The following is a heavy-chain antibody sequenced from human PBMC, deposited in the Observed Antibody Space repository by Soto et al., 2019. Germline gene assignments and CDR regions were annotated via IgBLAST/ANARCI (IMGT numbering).Heavy chain of an antibody. CDR1: GFTLSDHY. CDR2: SRDKAQGYST. V-gene: IGHV3-72*01. D-gene: IGHD3-22*01. CDR3: TTIVLVPFDH. Sequence: GGSLRLSCAGSGFTLSDHYIDWVRQAPGKGLEWVGRSRDKAQGYSTAYAASVKGRFTTSRDESKNSVYLQMNSLKTEDTAVYYCTTIVLVPFDHWGQGVLVTVSS. J-gene: IGHJ4*02.